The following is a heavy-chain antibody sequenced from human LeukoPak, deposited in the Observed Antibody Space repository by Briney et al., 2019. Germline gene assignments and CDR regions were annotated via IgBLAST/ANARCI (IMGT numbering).Heavy chain of an antibody. D-gene: IGHD3-10*01. CDR3: ASGTTKLLWFGELLSGLLDY. J-gene: IGHJ4*02. Sequence: SETLSLTCTVSGGSISSSSYYWGWTRQPPGKGLEWIGSIYYSGSTYYNPSLKSRVTISVDTSKNQFSLKLSSVTAADTAVYYCASGTTKLLWFGELLSGLLDYWGQGTLVTVSS. V-gene: IGHV4-39*07. CDR2: IYYSGST. CDR1: GGSISSSSYY.